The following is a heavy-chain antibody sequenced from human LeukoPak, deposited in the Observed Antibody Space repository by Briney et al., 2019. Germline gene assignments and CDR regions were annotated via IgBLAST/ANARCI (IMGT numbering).Heavy chain of an antibody. Sequence: GGSLRLSCAASGFTFSSYWMNWARQAPGKGLDWVSVISGSAGKIRYAGSVKGRFTISRDNSENTVYLQMNNLRAEDTAVYYCAGRVTGYSSGYVYWGQGTLVTVSS. D-gene: IGHD5-18*01. V-gene: IGHV3-23*01. J-gene: IGHJ4*02. CDR1: GFTFSSYW. CDR3: AGRVTGYSSGYVY. CDR2: ISGSAGKI.